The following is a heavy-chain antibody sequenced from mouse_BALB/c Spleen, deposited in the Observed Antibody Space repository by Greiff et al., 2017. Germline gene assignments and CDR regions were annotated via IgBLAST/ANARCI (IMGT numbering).Heavy chain of an antibody. CDR2: IDPANGNT. CDR1: GFNFKDTY. J-gene: IGHJ3*01. D-gene: IGHD2-14*01. V-gene: IGHV14-3*02. CDR3: ARSGYDEGFAY. Sequence: EVKLVESGAELVKPGASVKMSCTASGFNFKDTYMHWVKQRPEQGLEWIGRIDPANGNTKYDPKFQGKATITADTSSNTAYLQLSSLTSEDTAVYYCARSGYDEGFAYWGQGTLVTVSA.